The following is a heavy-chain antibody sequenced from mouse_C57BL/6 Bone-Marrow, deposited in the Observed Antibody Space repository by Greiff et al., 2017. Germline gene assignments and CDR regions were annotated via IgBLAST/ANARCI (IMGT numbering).Heavy chain of an antibody. Sequence: QVQLQQPGAELVRPGTSVKLSCKASGYTFTSYWMHWVKQRPGQGLEWIGVIDPSDSSTNYNQKFKGKATLTVDTSSSTAYMQLSSLTSEDSAVYYCARLGVLRDYWGQGTTLTVSS. CDR1: GYTFTSYW. CDR2: IDPSDSST. J-gene: IGHJ2*01. CDR3: ARLGVLRDY. D-gene: IGHD3-3*01. V-gene: IGHV1-59*01.